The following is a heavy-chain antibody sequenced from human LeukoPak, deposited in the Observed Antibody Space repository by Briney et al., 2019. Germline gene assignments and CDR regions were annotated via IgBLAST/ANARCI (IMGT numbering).Heavy chain of an antibody. J-gene: IGHJ4*02. V-gene: IGHV3-30-3*01. Sequence: SGGSLRLSCAASGFTFSSYAMHWVRQAPGKGLEWVAVISYDGSNKYYADSVNGRLTISRDNSKNTLYLQMNSLRAEDTAVYYCAREIVVVPAATFDYWGQGTLVTVSS. D-gene: IGHD2-2*01. CDR1: GFTFSSYA. CDR3: AREIVVVPAATFDY. CDR2: ISYDGSNK.